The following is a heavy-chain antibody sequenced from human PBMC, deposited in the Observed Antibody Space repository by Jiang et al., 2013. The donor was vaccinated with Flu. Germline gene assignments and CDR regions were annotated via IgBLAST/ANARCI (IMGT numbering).Heavy chain of an antibody. CDR3: ARYHCPNDVCQNFDY. D-gene: IGHD2-8*01. J-gene: IGHJ4*02. CDR2: VHYSGKT. Sequence: GPGLVKPSETLSLTCIVSGGSISGYYWSRIRQPPGKGLEWIGYVHYSGKTNSNPSLKSRVTISVDTSRNQFSLKLSSVTAADTAVYYCARYHCPNDVCQNFDYWGQGNLVTVSS. V-gene: IGHV4-59*08. CDR1: GGSISGYY.